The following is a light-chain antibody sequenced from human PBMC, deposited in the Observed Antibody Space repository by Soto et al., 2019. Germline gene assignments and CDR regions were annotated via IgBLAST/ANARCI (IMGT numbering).Light chain of an antibody. Sequence: EIVLTQSPGTLSLSPGEGITLSCRASQTVSKNYLAWYQQKPGQAPRLLIYAASSRAAGIPDRFSGSGSGTDFTLTISRLEPEDFAVYYCQQYASSPSTFGQGTKVDIK. CDR1: QTVSKNY. CDR3: QQYASSPST. CDR2: AAS. V-gene: IGKV3-20*01. J-gene: IGKJ1*01.